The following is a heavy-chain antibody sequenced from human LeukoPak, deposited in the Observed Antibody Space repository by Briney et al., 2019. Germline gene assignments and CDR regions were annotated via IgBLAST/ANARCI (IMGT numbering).Heavy chain of an antibody. J-gene: IGHJ5*02. Sequence: SETLSLACAVYGGSFSGYYWSWIRQPPGKGLEWIGEINHSGSTNYNPSLKSRVTISVDTSKNQFSLKLSSVTAADTAVYYCARHSGGTYYVNFDPWGQGTLVTVSS. CDR2: INHSGST. V-gene: IGHV4-34*01. CDR1: GGSFSGYY. CDR3: ARHSGGTYYVNFDP. D-gene: IGHD1-26*01.